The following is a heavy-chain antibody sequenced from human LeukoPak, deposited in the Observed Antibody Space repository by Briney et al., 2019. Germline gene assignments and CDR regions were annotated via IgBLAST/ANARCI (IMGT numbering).Heavy chain of an antibody. CDR1: GFTFDDYA. D-gene: IGHD3-3*01. CDR2: ISWNSGSI. CDR3: AKGYDFWSGYYSSFDY. V-gene: IGHV3-9*01. Sequence: GGSLRLSCAASGFTFDDYAMHWVRQAPGKGLEWVSGISWNSGSIGYADSVKGRFTISRDNSKNTLYLQMNSLRAEDTAVYYCAKGYDFWSGYYSSFDYWGQGTLVTVSS. J-gene: IGHJ4*02.